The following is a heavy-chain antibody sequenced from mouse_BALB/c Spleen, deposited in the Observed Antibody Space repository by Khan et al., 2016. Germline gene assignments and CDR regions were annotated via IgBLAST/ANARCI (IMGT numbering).Heavy chain of an antibody. CDR1: GFSLTNSG. Sequence: QVQLNESGPGLVAPSQSLSITCTVSGFSLTNSGVHWVRQPPGKGLDWLGVIWAGGSTDYNSALMSRLSITKDNSQNQVFLKMNSLQTDDTAMYYCARDDQDYDAWFASWGQGTLVTVSA. J-gene: IGHJ3*01. D-gene: IGHD2-4*01. V-gene: IGHV2-9*02. CDR3: ARDDQDYDAWFAS. CDR2: IWAGGST.